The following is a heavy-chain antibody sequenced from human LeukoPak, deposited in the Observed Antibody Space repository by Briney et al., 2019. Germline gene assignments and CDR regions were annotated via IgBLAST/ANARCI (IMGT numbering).Heavy chain of an antibody. CDR2: INSDGSTR. Sequence: GGSLRLSCAASGFTFRSYWMQWVRQAPGEGLVWVSRINSDGSTRSYADSVKGRFTISRGNAQNMLYLQMNSLRAEDTAVYYCARDQVFDFWGQGTLVTVSS. CDR1: GFTFRSYW. CDR3: ARDQVFDF. J-gene: IGHJ5*01. V-gene: IGHV3-74*01.